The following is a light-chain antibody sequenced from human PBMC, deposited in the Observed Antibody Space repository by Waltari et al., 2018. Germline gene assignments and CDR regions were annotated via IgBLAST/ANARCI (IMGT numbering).Light chain of an antibody. V-gene: IGLV1-47*01. Sequence: QSVLTQPPSASGTPGQRVTISCSGSSSNLGSNYVYWYQQLPGTAPKLLIYRNNQRPSGVPDRFSGSKSGTSASLAISGLRSEDEADYYCAAWDDSSKVFGTGTKVTVL. CDR2: RNN. CDR3: AAWDDSSKV. J-gene: IGLJ1*01. CDR1: SSNLGSNY.